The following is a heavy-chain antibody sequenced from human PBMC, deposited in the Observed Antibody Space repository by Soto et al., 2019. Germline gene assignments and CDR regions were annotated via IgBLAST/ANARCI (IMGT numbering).Heavy chain of an antibody. Sequence: KTSETLSLTCTVSGGSVSSGSYYWSWIRQPPGKGLEWIGYIYFNGSTNYNPSLKSRLTISVDTSKNQFSLKLTSVTAADTAMYYCARDIRGYSRAFDYWGQGTLVTVSS. CDR2: IYFNGST. CDR3: ARDIRGYSRAFDY. J-gene: IGHJ4*02. CDR1: GGSVSSGSYY. V-gene: IGHV4-61*01. D-gene: IGHD5-18*01.